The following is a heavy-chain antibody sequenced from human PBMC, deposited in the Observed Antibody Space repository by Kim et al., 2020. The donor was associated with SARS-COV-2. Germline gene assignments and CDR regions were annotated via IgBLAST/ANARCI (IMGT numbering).Heavy chain of an antibody. V-gene: IGHV3-11*01. J-gene: IGHJ4*02. Sequence: GGSLRLSCATSGFDFSEYYMVWIRQAPGKGLEWLSHISFSGRTIYYADSVKGRFTISRDNTKNSLYLEMNSLRADDTAVYYCAAGSTWYDFAFWGPGSLV. CDR1: GFDFSEYY. D-gene: IGHD6-13*01. CDR2: ISFSGRTI. CDR3: AAGSTWYDFAF.